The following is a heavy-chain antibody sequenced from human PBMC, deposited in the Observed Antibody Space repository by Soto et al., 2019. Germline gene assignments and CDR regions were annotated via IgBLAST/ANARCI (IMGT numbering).Heavy chain of an antibody. J-gene: IGHJ4*02. CDR1: GGSFSGYY. V-gene: IGHV4-34*01. D-gene: IGHD3-3*01. Sequence: PSETLSLTCAVYGGSFSGYYWSWIRQPPGKGLEWIGEINHSGSTNYNPSLKSRVTISVDTSKNQFSLKLSSVTAADTAVYYCARGYNDFWSDVYLVVWGQGTLVTVSS. CDR3: ARGYNDFWSDVYLVV. CDR2: INHSGST.